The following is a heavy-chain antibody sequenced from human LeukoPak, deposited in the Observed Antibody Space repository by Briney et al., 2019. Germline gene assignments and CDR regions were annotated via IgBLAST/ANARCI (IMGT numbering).Heavy chain of an antibody. J-gene: IGHJ4*02. CDR1: GGSNSSYY. D-gene: IGHD3-16*01. CDR2: IYYSGST. CDR3: TKTYYDYVWGAVDY. V-gene: IGHV4-59*08. Sequence: PSETLSLTCTVSGGSNSSYYWSWIRQPPGKGLEWIGYIYYSGSTNYNPSLKSRVTISVDTSKNQFSLKLSSVTAADTAVYYCTKTYYDYVWGAVDYWGQGTLVTVSS.